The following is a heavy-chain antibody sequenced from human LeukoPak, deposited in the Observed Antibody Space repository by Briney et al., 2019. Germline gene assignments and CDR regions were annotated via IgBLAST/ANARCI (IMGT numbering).Heavy chain of an antibody. Sequence: GGSLRLSCAASGFTFSDYYMSWIRQAPGKGLEWVSYISTSGTTLYYADSMKGRFTISRDNAKNSLYLQMNSLRAEDTALYYCARDPLGNYYGMDVWGQGTTVTVSS. CDR2: ISTSGTTL. CDR3: ARDPLGNYYGMDV. CDR1: GFTFSDYY. V-gene: IGHV3-11*01. J-gene: IGHJ6*02.